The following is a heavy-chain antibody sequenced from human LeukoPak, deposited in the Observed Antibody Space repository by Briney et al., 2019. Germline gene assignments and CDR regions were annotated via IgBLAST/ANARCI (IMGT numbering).Heavy chain of an antibody. J-gene: IGHJ6*03. V-gene: IGHV3-21*06. CDR3: ARRSYRGVITVYYYYYMDV. Sequence: PGGSLRLSCAASGFTFSSYSMNWVRQAPGKGLEWVSSISSSSSYIYYAYSVKGRFTISRDNAKNSVYLQMNRLRVEDTAVYYCARRSYRGVITVYYYYYMDVWGKGTPVTVSS. CDR1: GFTFSSYS. CDR2: ISSSSSYI. D-gene: IGHD3-16*02.